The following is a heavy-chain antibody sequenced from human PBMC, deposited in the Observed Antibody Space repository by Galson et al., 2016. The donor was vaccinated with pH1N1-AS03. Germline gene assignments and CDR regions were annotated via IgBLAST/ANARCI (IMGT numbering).Heavy chain of an antibody. J-gene: IGHJ4*02. CDR2: ISGADLST. Sequence: SLRLSCAASGFTFSTYAMSWVRQAPGKGLEWVSSISGADLSTYYADSVTGRFTVSRDNSKNTLYLQMNSLRAEDTAVYYCVRDFRWGGNSGYWGQGTLVTVSS. CDR3: VRDFRWGGNSGY. V-gene: IGHV3-23*01. D-gene: IGHD4-23*01. CDR1: GFTFSTYA.